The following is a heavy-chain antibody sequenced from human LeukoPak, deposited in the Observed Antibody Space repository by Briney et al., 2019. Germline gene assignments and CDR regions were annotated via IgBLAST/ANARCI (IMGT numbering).Heavy chain of an antibody. V-gene: IGHV3-53*01. J-gene: IGHJ4*02. Sequence: HPGGSLRLSCTLSWFTVSSNSMSWVRQAPGKRLEWVSFIYSDNTHYSDSVKGRFTISRDNSKNTLYLQMNSLRAEDTAVYYCARRAGAYSHPYDYWGQGTLVTVSS. CDR3: ARRAGAYSHPYDY. D-gene: IGHD4/OR15-4a*01. CDR2: IYSDNT. CDR1: WFTVSSNS.